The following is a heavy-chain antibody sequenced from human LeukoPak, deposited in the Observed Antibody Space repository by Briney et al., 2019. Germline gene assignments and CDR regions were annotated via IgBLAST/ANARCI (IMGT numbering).Heavy chain of an antibody. Sequence: ASVKVSCKTSGYSFTGYYIHWVGQAPGQGLEWMGWINPNSGGTNYPQKFQDRVTMTRDTSISTAYMELSRLRSDDTAVYYCARGSLYGNYVDYWGQGTLVTVSS. J-gene: IGHJ4*02. CDR3: ARGSLYGNYVDY. D-gene: IGHD3-3*01. V-gene: IGHV1-2*02. CDR2: INPNSGGT. CDR1: GYSFTGYY.